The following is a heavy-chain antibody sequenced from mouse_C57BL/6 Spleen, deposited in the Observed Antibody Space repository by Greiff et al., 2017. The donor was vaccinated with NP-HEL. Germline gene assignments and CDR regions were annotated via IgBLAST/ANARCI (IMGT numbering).Heavy chain of an antibody. CDR2: ISSGSSTI. CDR1: GFTFSDYG. CDR3: ARADSTMVTTGFAY. J-gene: IGHJ3*01. D-gene: IGHD2-2*01. V-gene: IGHV5-17*01. Sequence: EVKLVESGGGLVKPGGSLKLSCAASGFTFSDYGMHWVRQAPEKGLEWVAYISSGSSTIYYADTVKGRFTISRDNAKNTLFLQMTSLRSEDTAMYYCARADSTMVTTGFAYWGQGTLVTVSA.